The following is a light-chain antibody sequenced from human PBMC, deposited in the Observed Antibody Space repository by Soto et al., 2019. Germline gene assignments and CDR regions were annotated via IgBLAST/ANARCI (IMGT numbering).Light chain of an antibody. J-gene: IGLJ2*01. V-gene: IGLV1-44*01. CDR3: AAWDYSLKGPV. CDR2: SNN. CDR1: SSNIGTNV. Sequence: QSVLTQPPSASGTPGQRVTISCSGSSSNIGTNVVNWYQQLPGTAPKFVIYSNNQRPSGVPDRFSGSKSGTSASLAISGLQSEDEDEYYCAAWDYSLKGPVFGGGTKLTVL.